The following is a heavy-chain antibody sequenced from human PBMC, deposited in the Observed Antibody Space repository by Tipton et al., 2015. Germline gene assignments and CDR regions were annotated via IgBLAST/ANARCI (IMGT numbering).Heavy chain of an antibody. CDR1: GGSVTSGSYY. CDR2: ISYTETS. J-gene: IGHJ4*02. D-gene: IGHD3-10*01. V-gene: IGHV4-61*01. Sequence: TLSLTCSVSGGSVTSGSYYWSWIRQPPGKGLEWIGYISYTETSHYNPSLKSRVSTSVDTSKNQISLTLTSVTAADTAVYYCARHKDSGTYPLDYWGQGTLVTVSS. CDR3: ARHKDSGTYPLDY.